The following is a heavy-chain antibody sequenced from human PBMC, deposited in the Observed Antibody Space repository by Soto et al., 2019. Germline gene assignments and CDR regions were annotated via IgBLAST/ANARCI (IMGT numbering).Heavy chain of an antibody. J-gene: IGHJ4*02. CDR1: GFTFSSYG. V-gene: IGHV3-33*01. CDR2: IWYDGSNK. D-gene: IGHD5-18*01. Sequence: PGGSLRLSCAASGFTFSSYGMHWVRQAPVKGLEWVAVIWYDGSNKYYADSVKGRFTISRDNSKNTLYLQMNSLRAEDTAVYYCARDTAMVTSLFDYWGQGT. CDR3: ARDTAMVTSLFDY.